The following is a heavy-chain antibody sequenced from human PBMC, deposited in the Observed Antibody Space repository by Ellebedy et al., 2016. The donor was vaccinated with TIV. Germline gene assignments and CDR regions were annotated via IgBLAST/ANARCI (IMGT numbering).Heavy chain of an antibody. J-gene: IGHJ5*02. CDR3: ARLKTKHSYDRSADRWFDP. CDR1: GYSFTNYY. CDR2: INPNSGVT. Sequence: AASVKVSCKASGYSFTNYYINWVRQAPGQGLEWMGWINPNSGVTKYAQKFQGRVTLTRDTSIRTAYMELGSLRSDDTAGYYCARLKTKHSYDRSADRWFDPWGQGTLVTVSS. V-gene: IGHV1-2*02. D-gene: IGHD3-22*01.